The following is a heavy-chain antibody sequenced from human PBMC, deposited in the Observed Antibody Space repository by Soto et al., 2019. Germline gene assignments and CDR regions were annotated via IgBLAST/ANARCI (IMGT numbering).Heavy chain of an antibody. CDR1: GFTFYYYN. CDR3: ARDLRYSSSSGVDY. CDR2: ISGSGIDI. Sequence: GGSLRLSCAASGFTFYYYNMNWVRQAPGRGLEWVSSISGSGIDIHFTDSVRGRFTISRDNAKTSLYLQMNSLRAEDTAVYYCARDLRYSSSSGVDYWGQGTLVTVSS. D-gene: IGHD6-6*01. J-gene: IGHJ4*02. V-gene: IGHV3-21*04.